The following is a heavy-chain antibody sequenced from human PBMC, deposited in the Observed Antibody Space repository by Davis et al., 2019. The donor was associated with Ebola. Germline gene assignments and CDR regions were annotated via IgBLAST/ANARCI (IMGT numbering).Heavy chain of an antibody. V-gene: IGHV3-23*01. D-gene: IGHD2-2*01. CDR3: ARDTDERDIVVVPAAI. CDR1: GFTFSSYA. CDR2: ISGSGGST. Sequence: GESLKISCAASGFTFSSYAMSWVRQAPGKGLEWVSAISGSGGSTYYADSVKGRFTISRDNSKNTLYLQMNSLRAEDTAVYYCARDTDERDIVVVPAAIWGQGTLVTVSS. J-gene: IGHJ4*02.